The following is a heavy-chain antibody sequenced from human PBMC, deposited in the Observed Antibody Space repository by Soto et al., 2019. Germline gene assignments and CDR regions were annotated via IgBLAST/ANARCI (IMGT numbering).Heavy chain of an antibody. D-gene: IGHD3-10*01. V-gene: IGHV1-18*01. CDR3: ARDVSRGYGSGLMAWWCDR. J-gene: IGHJ5*02. Sequence: ASVKVSCKASGYTFTSYGISWVRQAPGQGLEWMGWISAYNGNTNYAQKLQGRVTMTTDTSTSTAYMELRSLRSDDTAVYYCARDVSRGYGSGLMAWWCDRWGQGSRGTVSS. CDR1: GYTFTSYG. CDR2: ISAYNGNT.